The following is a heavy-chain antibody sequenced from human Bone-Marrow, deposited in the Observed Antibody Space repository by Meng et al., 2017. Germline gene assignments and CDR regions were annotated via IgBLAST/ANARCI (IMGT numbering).Heavy chain of an antibody. D-gene: IGHD3-16*01. Sequence: QGQLRESGPGLVKPSQTLSLTCTVSGGSISSGGYYWSWIRQHPGKGLEWIGYIYYSGTTYYNPSLSSLVTISVDTSKNQFSLNLSSVTAADTAVYYCARDIRQGGNIWFDPWGQGTLVTVSS. V-gene: IGHV4-31*01. CDR3: ARDIRQGGNIWFDP. CDR1: GGSISSGGYY. CDR2: IYYSGTT. J-gene: IGHJ5*02.